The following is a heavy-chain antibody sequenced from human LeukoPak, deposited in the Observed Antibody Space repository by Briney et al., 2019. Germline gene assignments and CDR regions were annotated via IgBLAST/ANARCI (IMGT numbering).Heavy chain of an antibody. Sequence: GESLRISCKGSGYTLISNWITWVRQMPGKGLEWMGRIDPIDSYTNYSPSFQGHVAISADKSTSTAYLQWSSLKASDTAMYYCASRATVPPYNWFDPWGQGTLVTVSS. CDR1: GYTLISNW. V-gene: IGHV5-10-1*01. D-gene: IGHD4-17*01. CDR2: IDPIDSYT. J-gene: IGHJ5*02. CDR3: ASRATVPPYNWFDP.